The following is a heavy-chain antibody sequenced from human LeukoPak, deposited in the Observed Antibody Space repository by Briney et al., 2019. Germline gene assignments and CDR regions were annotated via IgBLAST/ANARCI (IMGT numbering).Heavy chain of an antibody. CDR2: IYHSGST. D-gene: IGHD1-14*01. Sequence: SETLSLTCAVSGYSISSGYYWGWIRQPPGKGLEWIGSIYHSGSTYYNPSLKSRVTISVDTSKNQFSLKLSSVTTADTAVYYCARSLWQNRGFDYWGQGTLVTVSS. CDR3: ARSLWQNRGFDY. CDR1: GYSISSGYY. J-gene: IGHJ4*02. V-gene: IGHV4-38-2*01.